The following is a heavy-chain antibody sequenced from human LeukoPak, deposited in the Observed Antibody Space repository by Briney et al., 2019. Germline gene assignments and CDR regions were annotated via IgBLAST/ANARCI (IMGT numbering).Heavy chain of an antibody. D-gene: IGHD4-17*01. Sequence: GGSLRLSCAASGFTLSSYYMNWVRQAPGKGLEWVSSISTSSSYIYYADSMKGRFTISRDNAKNSLYLQMNSLRAEDTAVYYCAKDLPTTVTRGFWFVDAFDIWGQGTMVTVSS. CDR3: AKDLPTTVTRGFWFVDAFDI. V-gene: IGHV3-21*04. J-gene: IGHJ3*02. CDR1: GFTLSSYY. CDR2: ISTSSSYI.